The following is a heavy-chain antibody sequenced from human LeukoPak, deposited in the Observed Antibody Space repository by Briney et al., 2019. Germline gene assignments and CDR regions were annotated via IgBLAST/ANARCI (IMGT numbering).Heavy chain of an antibody. J-gene: IGHJ3*02. Sequence: GGSLRLSCSASGFTFSDYYMRWIGQPPGKGLEWVSYISSSGSTIYYADSVKGRFTISRDNAKNSLYLQMNSLRAEDTAVYYCARGSVDIVASDAFDIWGQGTMVTVSS. V-gene: IGHV3-11*01. D-gene: IGHD5-12*01. CDR3: ARGSVDIVASDAFDI. CDR1: GFTFSDYY. CDR2: ISSSGSTI.